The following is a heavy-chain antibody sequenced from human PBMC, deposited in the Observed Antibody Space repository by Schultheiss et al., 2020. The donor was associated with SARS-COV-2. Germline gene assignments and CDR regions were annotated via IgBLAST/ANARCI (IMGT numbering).Heavy chain of an antibody. CDR3: AHSRVGATTEYYFDY. J-gene: IGHJ4*02. CDR2: IYWNDDK. D-gene: IGHD1-26*01. V-gene: IGHV2-5*01. Sequence: SGPTLVKPTQTLTLTCTFSGFSLSTSGVGVGWIRQPPGKALEWLALIYWNDDKRYSPSLKSRLTISKDTSKNQVVLTMTNMDPVDTATYYCAHSRVGATTEYYFDYWGQGTLVTVSS. CDR1: GFSLSTSGVG.